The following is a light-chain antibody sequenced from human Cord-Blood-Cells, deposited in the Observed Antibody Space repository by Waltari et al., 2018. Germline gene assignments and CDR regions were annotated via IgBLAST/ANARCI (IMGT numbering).Light chain of an antibody. CDR2: EGS. V-gene: IGLV2-23*01. J-gene: IGLJ3*02. CDR3: CSYAGSSTWV. Sequence: QSAMTQPASVSGSPGQSITISCTGTSSDVGSYTLISWYQQRPGKAPKLMLYEGSKRPSGVSNRFSGSKSGNTASLTISGLQAEDEADYYCCSYAGSSTWVFGGGTKLTVL. CDR1: SSDVGSYTL.